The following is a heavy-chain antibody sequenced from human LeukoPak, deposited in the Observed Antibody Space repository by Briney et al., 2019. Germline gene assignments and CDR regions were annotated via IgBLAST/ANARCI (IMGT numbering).Heavy chain of an antibody. CDR1: GGSISSYY. V-gene: IGHV4-59*08. CDR2: IYYSGST. CDR3: ARSELGWFDP. J-gene: IGHJ5*02. D-gene: IGHD2/OR15-2a*01. Sequence: SETLSLTCTVSGGSISSYYWSWIRQPPGKGLEWIGYIYYSGSTNYNPSLKSRVTISVDTSKNQFSLKLSSVTAADTAVYCCARSELGWFDPWGQGTLVTVSS.